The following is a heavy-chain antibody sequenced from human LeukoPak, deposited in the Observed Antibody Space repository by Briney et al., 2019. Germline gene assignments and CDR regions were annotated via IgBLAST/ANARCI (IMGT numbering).Heavy chain of an antibody. V-gene: IGHV4-39*07. CDR3: ARVPSSWYAYFDY. CDR1: GGSISSSSYY. J-gene: IGHJ4*02. D-gene: IGHD6-13*01. Sequence: SETLSLTCTVSGGSISSSSYYWGWIRQPPGKGLEWIGSIYYSGSTYYNPSLKSRVTISVDTSKNQFSLKLSSVTAADTAVYYCARVPSSWYAYFDYWGQGTLVTVSS. CDR2: IYYSGST.